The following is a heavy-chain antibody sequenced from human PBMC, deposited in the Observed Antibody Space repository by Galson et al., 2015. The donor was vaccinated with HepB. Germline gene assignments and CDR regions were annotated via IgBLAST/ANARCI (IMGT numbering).Heavy chain of an antibody. V-gene: IGHV3-11*06. J-gene: IGHJ4*02. CDR3: ARVSRGKLGC. CDR1: GFTFSDYY. CDR2: ISTSGSYR. Sequence: SLRLSCAASGFTFSDYYMTWIRQAPGKGLECVSKISTSGSYRDYADSVKGRFTISRDNAKNSVYLQMNNLRVEDTAFYYCARVSRGKLGCWGQGTLVIVSS. D-gene: IGHD4-23*01.